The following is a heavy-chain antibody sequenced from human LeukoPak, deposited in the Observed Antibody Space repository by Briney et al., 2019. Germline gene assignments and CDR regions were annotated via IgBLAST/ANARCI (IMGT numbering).Heavy chain of an antibody. J-gene: IGHJ4*02. Sequence: GGSLRLSCAASGFTFSSYSMNWVRQAPGKGREWVANIKQDGSEKYYVDSVKGRFTISRDNSKNSLYLQMNDLRAEDTAVYYCARSFSITIFGVVIYWGQGTLVTVSS. V-gene: IGHV3-7*01. CDR3: ARSFSITIFGVVIY. CDR2: IKQDGSEK. D-gene: IGHD3-3*01. CDR1: GFTFSSYS.